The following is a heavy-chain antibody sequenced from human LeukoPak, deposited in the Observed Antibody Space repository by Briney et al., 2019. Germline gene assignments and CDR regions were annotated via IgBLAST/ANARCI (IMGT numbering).Heavy chain of an antibody. CDR2: ISSSGSTI. J-gene: IGHJ4*02. CDR1: GFTFSSYE. V-gene: IGHV3-48*03. D-gene: IGHD3-10*01. Sequence: GGSLRLSCAASGFTFSSYEMNWVRQAPGKGLEWVSYISSSGSTIYYADSVKGRFTISRDNAKNSLYLQMNSLRAEDTAVYYCAKDWGSHYYGSGSYVLDYWGQGTLVTVSS. CDR3: AKDWGSHYYGSGSYVLDY.